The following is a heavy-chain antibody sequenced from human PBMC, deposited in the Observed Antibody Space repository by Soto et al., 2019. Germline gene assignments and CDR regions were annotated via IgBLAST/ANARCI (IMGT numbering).Heavy chain of an antibody. V-gene: IGHV3-23*01. CDR2: ISGSGGTT. D-gene: IGHD3-3*01. Sequence: EVQLLESGGAPVQSGRSLRLSCVASGFTFENYAMSWVRQAPGKGLEWVSAISGSGGTTYYSDSVKGRFTISRDNSKNTVYLQMNDLRVEDAAEYFCAKDSWAIFGVPAGEYYAMDVWGQGTTVTVSS. CDR1: GFTFENYA. CDR3: AKDSWAIFGVPAGEYYAMDV. J-gene: IGHJ6*02.